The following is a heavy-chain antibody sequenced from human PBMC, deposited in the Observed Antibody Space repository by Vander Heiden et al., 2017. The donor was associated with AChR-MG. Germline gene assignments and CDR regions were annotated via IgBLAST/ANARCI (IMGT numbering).Heavy chain of an antibody. Sequence: VQLQQWGAGLWKPSETLSLTCAVYGGSFSGYYWSWIRQPPGKGLEWIGEINHSGSTNYNPSLKSRVTISVDTSKNQFSLKLSSVTAADTAVYYCARGFEQQPSRKRMDVWGKGTTVTVSS. J-gene: IGHJ6*04. CDR2: INHSGST. CDR1: GGSFSGYY. CDR3: ARGFEQQPSRKRMDV. D-gene: IGHD6-13*01. V-gene: IGHV4-34*01.